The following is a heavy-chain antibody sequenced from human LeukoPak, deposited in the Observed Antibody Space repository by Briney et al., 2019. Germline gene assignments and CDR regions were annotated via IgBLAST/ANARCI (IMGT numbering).Heavy chain of an antibody. CDR3: ARGIDY. CDR1: AYDFTGYH. CDR2: INPSGGST. Sequence: ASVKVSCKVVAYDFTGYHIHWVRQAPGQGLEWMGIINPSGGSTNYAQKFQGRVTMTRDTSTSTVYMELSSLRSEDSAVYYCARGIDYWGQGTLVTVSS. V-gene: IGHV1-46*01. D-gene: IGHD2/OR15-2a*01. J-gene: IGHJ4*02.